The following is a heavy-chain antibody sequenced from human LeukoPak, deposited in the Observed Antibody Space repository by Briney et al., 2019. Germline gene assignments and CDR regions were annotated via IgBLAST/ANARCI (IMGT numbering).Heavy chain of an antibody. CDR2: IKQDGSET. CDR1: GFTFSNYW. D-gene: IGHD3-9*01. V-gene: IGHV3-7*01. CDR3: ARERYLGDWAFIDY. Sequence: GGSLRLSCAASGFTFSNYWTSWVRQAPGKGLEWVANIKQDGSETYYVDSMKGRFTISRDNAKNSLYLQMNSLRAEDTAVYYCARERYLGDWAFIDYWGQGTLVTVSS. J-gene: IGHJ4*02.